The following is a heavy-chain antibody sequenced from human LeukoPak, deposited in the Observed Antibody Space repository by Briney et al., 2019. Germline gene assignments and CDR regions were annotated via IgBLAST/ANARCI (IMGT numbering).Heavy chain of an antibody. D-gene: IGHD3-10*01. CDR2: ISSAGHTI. Sequence: GQSLRLSCAAAGFSVSTYSVDWVRHAPRDWLGWVSSISSAGHTITYADSVEGRFTISRDKAKNSLYLPMKWLRAQDTTISYCARDGWFGDYNWFDPWGQGTLVTVSS. V-gene: IGHV3-48*01. J-gene: IGHJ5*02. CDR3: ARDGWFGDYNWFDP. CDR1: GFSVSTYS.